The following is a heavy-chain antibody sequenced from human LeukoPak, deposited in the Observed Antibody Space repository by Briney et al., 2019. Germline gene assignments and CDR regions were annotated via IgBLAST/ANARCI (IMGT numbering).Heavy chain of an antibody. CDR3: AQRGIYYVFDY. CDR2: IKQDGSEE. V-gene: IGHV3-7*03. Sequence: GGSLRLSCAASGFTFSNYWMSWVRQAPGKGLEWVANIKQDGSEEYYVDSVEGRFTVSRDNAKSSLYLQMNSLRAEDTAVHYCAQRGIYYVFDYWGQGTLVTVSS. J-gene: IGHJ4*02. CDR1: GFTFSNYW. D-gene: IGHD3-16*01.